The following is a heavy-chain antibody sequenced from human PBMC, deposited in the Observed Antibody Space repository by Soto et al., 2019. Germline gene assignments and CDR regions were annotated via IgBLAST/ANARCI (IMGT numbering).Heavy chain of an antibody. J-gene: IGHJ5*02. Sequence: ASVKVSCKASGYTFTSYAMHWVRQAPGQRLDWMGWINAGNGNTKYSQKFQGRATITRDTSASTAYMELSSLRSEDTAVYYCAREDYDILTGYYRDRWFDPWGQGTLVTVSS. D-gene: IGHD3-9*01. CDR2: INAGNGNT. CDR3: AREDYDILTGYYRDRWFDP. CDR1: GYTFTSYA. V-gene: IGHV1-3*01.